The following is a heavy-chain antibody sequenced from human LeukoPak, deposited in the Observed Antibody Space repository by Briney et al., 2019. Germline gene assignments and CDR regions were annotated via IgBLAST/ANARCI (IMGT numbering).Heavy chain of an antibody. V-gene: IGHV3-23*01. Sequence: GGSLRLSCAASGFTFSSYAMTWVRQAPGKGPEWVSGISGGGGSTYYADSVKGRFTISRDNAKNTLYLQMNSLRAEDTAVYYCARRVVVPAAPYYFDYWGQGTLVTVSS. CDR1: GFTFSSYA. D-gene: IGHD2-2*01. CDR2: ISGGGGST. J-gene: IGHJ4*02. CDR3: ARRVVVPAAPYYFDY.